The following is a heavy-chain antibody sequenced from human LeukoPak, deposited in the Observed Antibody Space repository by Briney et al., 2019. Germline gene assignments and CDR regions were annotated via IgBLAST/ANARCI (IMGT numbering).Heavy chain of an antibody. D-gene: IGHD3-16*02. Sequence: GASVNVSCKASGGTFISYAISGVRQAPGQGLEWMGGIIPIFGTANYAQKFQGRVTITADKSTSTAYMELRSLRSEDTAVYYCVGNNYDYVWGSYRWGYFDYWGQGTLVTVSS. J-gene: IGHJ4*02. CDR2: IIPIFGTA. CDR3: VGNNYDYVWGSYRWGYFDY. V-gene: IGHV1-69*06. CDR1: GGTFISYA.